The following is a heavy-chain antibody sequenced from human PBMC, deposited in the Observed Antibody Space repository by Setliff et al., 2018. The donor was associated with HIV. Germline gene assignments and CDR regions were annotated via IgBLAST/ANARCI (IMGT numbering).Heavy chain of an antibody. V-gene: IGHV1-8*02. CDR1: GYTFTSYD. D-gene: IGHD3-22*01. Sequence: ASVKVSCKASGYTFTSYDINWVRQATGQGLEWMGWMNPDSGNTGYAQKFQGRVTMTRNTSISTAYMELSSLKSEDTAVFYCATGASDDDSSGYYPALWWWGQGTLVTVSS. CDR2: MNPDSGNT. CDR3: ATGASDDDSSGYYPALWW. J-gene: IGHJ4*02.